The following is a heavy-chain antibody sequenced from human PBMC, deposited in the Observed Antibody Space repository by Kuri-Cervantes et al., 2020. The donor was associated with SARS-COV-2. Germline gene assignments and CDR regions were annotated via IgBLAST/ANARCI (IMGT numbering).Heavy chain of an antibody. CDR1: GYTFTSYD. D-gene: IGHD2-15*01. V-gene: IGHV1-2*02. Sequence: ASVKVSCKASGYTFTSYDINWVRQATGQGLEWMGWINPNSGGTNYAQKFQGRVTMTRDTSISTAYMELSRLRSDDTAVYYCARDQDIVVVVAATPGRSAFDIWGQGTMVTVSS. J-gene: IGHJ3*02. CDR2: INPNSGGT. CDR3: ARDQDIVVVVAATPGRSAFDI.